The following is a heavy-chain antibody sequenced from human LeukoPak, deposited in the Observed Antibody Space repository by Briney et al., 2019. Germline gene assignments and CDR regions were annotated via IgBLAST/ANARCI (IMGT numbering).Heavy chain of an antibody. CDR3: ARDFVGSSYYYYYGMDV. V-gene: IGHV3-11*01. D-gene: IGHD1-26*01. Sequence: PGGSLRLSCAASGFTFSDYYMSWIRRAPGKGLEWVSYISSSGSTIYYADSVKGRFTISRDNAKNSLYLQMNSLRAEDTAVYYCARDFVGSSYYYYYGMDVWGQGTTVTVSS. CDR2: ISSSGSTI. J-gene: IGHJ6*02. CDR1: GFTFSDYY.